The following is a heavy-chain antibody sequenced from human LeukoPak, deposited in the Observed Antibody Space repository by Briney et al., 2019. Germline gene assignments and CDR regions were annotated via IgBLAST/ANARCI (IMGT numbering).Heavy chain of an antibody. V-gene: IGHV3-33*01. CDR1: GFTFISYG. CDR2: IWYDGSNK. CDR3: AREGHVPYGGNSIDY. J-gene: IGHJ4*02. Sequence: GGSLRLSCAESGFTFISYGMHWVRQAPGKRLECVAVIWYDGSNKYYADSVKGRFTISRDNSKNTLYLQMNSLRAEDSAVYYCAREGHVPYGGNSIDYWGQGTLVTVSS. D-gene: IGHD4-23*01.